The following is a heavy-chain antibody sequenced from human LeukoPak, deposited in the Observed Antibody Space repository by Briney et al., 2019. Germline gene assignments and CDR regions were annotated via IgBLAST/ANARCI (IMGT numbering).Heavy chain of an antibody. CDR3: AKAVDGRGYYFERGADF. V-gene: IGHV3-23*01. D-gene: IGHD3-22*01. Sequence: GGSLRLSCTASNFILSTYAMSWVRQAPGKGLEWVSSISGNGAHPYYADSVRGRFSISRDFSRNAVFLQMSSLRVEDTATYYCAKAVDGRGYYFERGADFWGQGTMVTVSS. J-gene: IGHJ4*02. CDR1: NFILSTYA. CDR2: ISGNGAHP.